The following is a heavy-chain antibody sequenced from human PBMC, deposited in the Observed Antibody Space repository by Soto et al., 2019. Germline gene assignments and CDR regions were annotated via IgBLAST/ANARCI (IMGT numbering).Heavy chain of an antibody. CDR3: AKGYSGYDYAY. Sequence: EVQLVESGGGLVQPVGSLRLSCAASGFTFTSYWIHWVRQAPGKGLVWVSRINSDGRGTSYADSVKGRFTISRDNAKNTLYLQMNSLRAEDTAVYFCAKGYSGYDYAYWGQGSLVTVSS. CDR2: INSDGRGT. V-gene: IGHV3-74*01. CDR1: GFTFTSYW. D-gene: IGHD5-12*01. J-gene: IGHJ4*02.